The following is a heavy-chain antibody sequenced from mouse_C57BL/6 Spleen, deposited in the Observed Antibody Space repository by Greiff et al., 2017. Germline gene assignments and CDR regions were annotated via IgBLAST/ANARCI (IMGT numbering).Heavy chain of an antibody. V-gene: IGHV5-9-1*02. CDR1: GFTFSSYA. CDR2: ISSGGDYI. J-gene: IGHJ4*01. D-gene: IGHD1-1*01. CDR3: TRDYGSRGAMDY. Sequence: EVKLMESGEGLVKPGGSLKLSCAASGFTFSSYAMSWVRQTPEKRLEWVAYISSGGDYIYSADTGKGRFTISRDNARNTLYLQMSSLKSEDTAMYYCTRDYGSRGAMDYWGQGTSVTVSS.